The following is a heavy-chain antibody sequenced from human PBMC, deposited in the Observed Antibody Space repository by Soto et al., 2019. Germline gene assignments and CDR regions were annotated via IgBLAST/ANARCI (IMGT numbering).Heavy chain of an antibody. V-gene: IGHV3-74*01. CDR1: GFTFSSYW. CDR3: VREDCGGGLCKRFDY. CDR2: IRGDGIVI. Sequence: EVQLVESGGGLVQPGGSLRLSCAASGFTFSSYWMHWAREAPGKGLVWVSSIRGDGIVITHADSVKGRFTVSRDNAKNTLYLQRNSLRAEDTAFYYCVREDCGGGLCKRFDYWGQGTPVTVSS. J-gene: IGHJ4*02. D-gene: IGHD2-15*01.